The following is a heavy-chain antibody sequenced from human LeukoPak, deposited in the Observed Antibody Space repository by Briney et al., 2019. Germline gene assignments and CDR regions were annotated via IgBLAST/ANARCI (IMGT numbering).Heavy chain of an antibody. CDR2: INQDGSEK. CDR1: GFTFSSYW. D-gene: IGHD2-15*01. Sequence: GGSLRLSCAASGFTFSSYWMSWVLQAPGKGLEWVANINQDGSEKYYVDSVKGRFTISRDNAKNSLYLQMNSLRAEDTAVYYCAREGCSGGSCYHNWFDPWGQGTLVTVSS. CDR3: AREGCSGGSCYHNWFDP. J-gene: IGHJ5*02. V-gene: IGHV3-7*01.